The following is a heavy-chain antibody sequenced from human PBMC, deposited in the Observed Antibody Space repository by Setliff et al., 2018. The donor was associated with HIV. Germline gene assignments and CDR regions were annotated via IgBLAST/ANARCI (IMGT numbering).Heavy chain of an antibody. D-gene: IGHD3-10*01. CDR2: ISAYNGNT. CDR3: ARSQINLVRGVVHYFDY. Sequence: ASVKVSCKASGYTFINYGISWVRQAPGQGLEWMGWISAYNGNTKNAQKFQGRLTMTTDTSTSTAYMELGSLRSEDMAVYYCARSQINLVRGVVHYFDYWGQGTLVTVSS. V-gene: IGHV1-18*03. J-gene: IGHJ4*02. CDR1: GYTFINYG.